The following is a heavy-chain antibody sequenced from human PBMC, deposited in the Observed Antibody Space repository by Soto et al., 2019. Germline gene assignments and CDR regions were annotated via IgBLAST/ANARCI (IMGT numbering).Heavy chain of an antibody. CDR3: VKDGRERQFDY. CDR2: IYYSGSTT. Sequence: QVRLQESGPGLVKPSETLSLTCVVSGAAISGYYWSWIRQPPGKGLEWIGFIYYSGSTTNYSPYLKNRVTTSVDTSKNIISLRLGSVTGADTAIYYCVKDGRERQFDYWGQGTLVNVSS. V-gene: IGHV4-59*01. CDR1: GAAISGYY. J-gene: IGHJ4*02. D-gene: IGHD1-26*01.